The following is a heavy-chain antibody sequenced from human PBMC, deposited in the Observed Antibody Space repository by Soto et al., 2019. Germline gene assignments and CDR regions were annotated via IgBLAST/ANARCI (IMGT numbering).Heavy chain of an antibody. CDR1: GFTFSSYE. Sequence: VRLSCAASGFTFSSYEMNWVRQAPGKGLEWVSYISSSGSTIYYADSVKGRFTISRDNAKNSLYLQMNSLRAEDTAVYYCARDTAMVSFDYWGQGTLVTVSS. CDR3: ARDTAMVSFDY. D-gene: IGHD5-18*01. V-gene: IGHV3-48*03. J-gene: IGHJ4*02. CDR2: ISSSGSTI.